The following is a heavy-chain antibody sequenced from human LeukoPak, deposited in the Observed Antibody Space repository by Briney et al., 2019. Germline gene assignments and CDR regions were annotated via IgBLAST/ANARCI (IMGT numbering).Heavy chain of an antibody. CDR1: GFTFSGYW. Sequence: GGSLRLSCAASGFTFSGYWMHWVRRAPGKGLVWVSRINNDGSSTTYADSVKGRFTISRDNAKNTLDLQMNSLTAEDTAVYYCARGGWGTAIDYLGQGTLVTVSS. V-gene: IGHV3-74*01. CDR2: INNDGSST. D-gene: IGHD1-7*01. CDR3: ARGGWGTAIDY. J-gene: IGHJ4*02.